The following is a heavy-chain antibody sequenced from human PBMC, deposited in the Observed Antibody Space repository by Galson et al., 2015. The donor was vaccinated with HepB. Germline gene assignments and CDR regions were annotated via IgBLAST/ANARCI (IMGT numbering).Heavy chain of an antibody. V-gene: IGHV3-7*03. CDR2: IKADGSEK. D-gene: IGHD3-9*01. Sequence: SLRLSCAASGFTFSSYWMTWVRQAPGKGLEWVANIKADGSEKYYVDSVKGRFTISRDNAKNSLYPQMNSLRAEDTAVYYCGREGDYDILTGYYIGGTDYWGQGTLVTVSS. CDR3: GREGDYDILTGYYIGGTDY. J-gene: IGHJ4*02. CDR1: GFTFSSYW.